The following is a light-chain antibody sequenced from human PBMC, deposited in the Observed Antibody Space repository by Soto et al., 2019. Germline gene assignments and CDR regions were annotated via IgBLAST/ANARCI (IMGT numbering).Light chain of an antibody. J-gene: IGKJ4*01. V-gene: IGKV1-33*01. CDR3: QEYRGLPPFA. CDR1: QDIGTT. CDR2: DAS. Sequence: DIQMTQSPASLSASVGDRVTITCRASQDIGTTVNWYQQKPMKAPKLLIYDASTLETGVPVRFXGSGSGTTFTFTIARMQPDDIATYFCQEYRGLPPFAFGGGTKVEL.